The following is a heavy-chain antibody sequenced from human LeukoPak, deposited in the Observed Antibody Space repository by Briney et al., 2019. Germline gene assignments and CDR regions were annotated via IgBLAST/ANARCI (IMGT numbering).Heavy chain of an antibody. V-gene: IGHV3-33*01. CDR3: ARAARYYYYYMDV. CDR1: GFTFSSYG. J-gene: IGHJ6*03. CDR2: IWYDGSNK. Sequence: PGGSLRLSCAASGFTFSSYGMHWVRQAPGKGLEWVAVIWYDGSNKYYADSVKGRFTISRDNSKNTLYLQMNSLRAEDTAVYYCARAARYYYYYMDVWDKGTTVTVSS.